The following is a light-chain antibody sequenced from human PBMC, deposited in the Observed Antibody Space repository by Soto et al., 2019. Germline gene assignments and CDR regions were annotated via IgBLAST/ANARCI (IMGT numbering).Light chain of an antibody. J-gene: IGLJ2*01. CDR2: EGS. V-gene: IGLV2-23*01. CDR3: CSSAGSSVV. Sequence: QSALTQPASVSGSPGQSITISCTGTSSDVGSYNLVSWYQQHPGKAPKLMIYEGSKRPSGVSNRFSGSKSGNTASLTISGLQDEEEADYYCCSSAGSSVVFGGGTKLTVL. CDR1: SSDVGSYNL.